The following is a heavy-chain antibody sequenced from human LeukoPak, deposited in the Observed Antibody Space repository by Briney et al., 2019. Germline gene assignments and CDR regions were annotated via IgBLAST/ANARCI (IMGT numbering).Heavy chain of an antibody. V-gene: IGHV4-34*01. J-gene: IGHJ4*02. CDR3: ASLFYYDSSGYCWDFDY. CDR1: GGSFSGYY. Sequence: SETLSLTCAVSGGSFSGYYWSWIRQPPGKGLEWIGEINHSGSTNYNPSLKSRVTISVDTSTNQFSLKLSSVTAADTAVYYCASLFYYDSSGYCWDFDYWGQGTLVTVSS. D-gene: IGHD3-22*01. CDR2: INHSGST.